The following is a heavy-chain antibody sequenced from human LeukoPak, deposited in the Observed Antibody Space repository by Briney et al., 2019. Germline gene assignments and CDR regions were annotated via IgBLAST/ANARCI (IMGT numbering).Heavy chain of an antibody. D-gene: IGHD2-2*01. J-gene: IGHJ3*02. Sequence: PSETLSLTCTVSGGSISSGSYYWSWIRQPAGKGLEWIGRIYTSGSTNYNPSLKSRVTISVDTSKNQFSLKLSSVTAADTAVYYCARVPRRPAAKRAFDIWGQGTMVTVSS. V-gene: IGHV4-61*02. CDR1: GGSISSGSYY. CDR3: ARVPRRPAAKRAFDI. CDR2: IYTSGST.